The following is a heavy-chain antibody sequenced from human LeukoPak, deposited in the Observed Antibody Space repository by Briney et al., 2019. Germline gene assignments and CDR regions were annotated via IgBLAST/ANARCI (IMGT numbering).Heavy chain of an antibody. CDR3: VRERGAGLSSSWVDY. CDR2: INTDGSST. J-gene: IGHJ4*02. CDR1: GFTFSSYW. D-gene: IGHD6-13*01. Sequence: GGSLRLSCAASGFTFSSYWMHWVRQAPGKGLVWVSRINTDGSSTSYADSVKGRFTISRDNAKNTLYLQMNSLRAEDTAVYYCVRERGAGLSSSWVDYWGQGTLVTVSS. V-gene: IGHV3-74*01.